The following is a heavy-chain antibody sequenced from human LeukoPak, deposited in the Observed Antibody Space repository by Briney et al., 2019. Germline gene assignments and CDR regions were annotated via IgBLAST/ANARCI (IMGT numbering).Heavy chain of an antibody. Sequence: GGSLRLSCAASGFTFSSYAMSWVRQAPGKGLEWVSAISGSGGSTYYADSVKGRFTISRDNSENTLYLQMNSLRAEDTAVYYCAKDLIGYSYGRPLGMDVWGQGTTVTVSS. CDR3: AKDLIGYSYGRPLGMDV. J-gene: IGHJ6*02. V-gene: IGHV3-23*01. CDR2: ISGSGGST. CDR1: GFTFSSYA. D-gene: IGHD5-18*01.